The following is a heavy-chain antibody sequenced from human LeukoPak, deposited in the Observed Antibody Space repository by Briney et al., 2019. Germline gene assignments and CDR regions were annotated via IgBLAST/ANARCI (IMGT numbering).Heavy chain of an antibody. CDR2: IKSKTDGGTT. CDR3: TTESCSGGSCYSGSHYYYYYMDV. Sequence: GGSLRLSCAASGFTFSNAWMSWVRQAPGKGLEWVGRIKSKTDGGTTDYAAPVKGRFTISRDDSKNTLYLQMNSLKTEDTAVYYCTTESCSGGSCYSGSHYYYYYMDVWGKGTTVTISS. V-gene: IGHV3-15*01. J-gene: IGHJ6*03. D-gene: IGHD2-15*01. CDR1: GFTFSNAW.